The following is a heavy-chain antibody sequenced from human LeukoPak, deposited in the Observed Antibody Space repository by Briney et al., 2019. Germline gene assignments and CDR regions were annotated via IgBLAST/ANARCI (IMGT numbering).Heavy chain of an antibody. CDR3: ARRDYGYFFDY. Sequence: SETLSLTCTVSGGSISSSSYYWGWIRQPPGKGLEWIGSIYYSGSTYYNPSLKSRVTISVDTSKNQFSLKLSSVTAADTVVYYCARRDYGYFFDYWGQGTLVTVSS. D-gene: IGHD5-18*01. CDR1: GGSISSSSYY. CDR2: IYYSGST. J-gene: IGHJ4*02. V-gene: IGHV4-39*01.